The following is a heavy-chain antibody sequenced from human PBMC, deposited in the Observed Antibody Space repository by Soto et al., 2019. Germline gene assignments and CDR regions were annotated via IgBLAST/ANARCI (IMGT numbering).Heavy chain of an antibody. CDR3: ARDLASVVAATDDAFDI. V-gene: IGHV1-46*01. CDR1: GYTFTSYY. Sequence: GASVKVSCKASGYTFTSYYMHWVRQAPGQGLEWMGIINPSGGSTSYAQKFQGRVTMTRDTSTSTVYMELSSLRSEDTAVYYCARDLASVVAATDDAFDIWGHGTMVTVSS. J-gene: IGHJ3*02. D-gene: IGHD2-15*01. CDR2: INPSGGST.